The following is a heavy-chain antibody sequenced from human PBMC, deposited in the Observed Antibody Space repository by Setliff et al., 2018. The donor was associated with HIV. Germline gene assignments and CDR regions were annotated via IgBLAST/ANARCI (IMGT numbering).Heavy chain of an antibody. V-gene: IGHV3-9*01. J-gene: IGHJ4*02. CDR1: GFTFDDYA. CDR3: AKDMNYNNDYPGVLGS. Sequence: GGSLRLSCAASGFTFDDYAMHWGRQAPGKGLEWVSGINWNSGTIAYADFVKGRFTITRDNTKNFVFLEMTNLRPEDTALYFCAKDMNYNNDYPGVLGSWGRGTLVTVSS. CDR2: INWNSGTI. D-gene: IGHD3-16*01.